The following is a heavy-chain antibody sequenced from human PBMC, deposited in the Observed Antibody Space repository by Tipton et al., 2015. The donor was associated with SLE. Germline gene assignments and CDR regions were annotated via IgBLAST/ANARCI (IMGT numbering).Heavy chain of an antibody. J-gene: IGHJ4*02. V-gene: IGHV4-30-4*08. D-gene: IGHD3-3*01. CDR2: IYYSGST. CDR1: GGSISSSSYY. CDR3: ARVQFYDFWTGYQH. Sequence: TLSLTCTVSGGSISSSSYYWGWIRQPPGKGLEWIGYIYYSGSTYYNPSLKSRVTISVDTSKNQFSLKLSSVTAADTAVYYCARVQFYDFWTGYQHWGQGTQVTVSS.